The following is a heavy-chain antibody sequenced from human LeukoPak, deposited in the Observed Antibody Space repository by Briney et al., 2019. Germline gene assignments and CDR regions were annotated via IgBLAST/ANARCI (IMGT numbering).Heavy chain of an antibody. Sequence: SETLSLTCTVSGGSISSYYWSWVRQPPGKGLEWIGEINHSGSTNYNPSLKSRVTISIDTSKNQFSLRLSSVTAADTAVYYCARGGTGRAGNWGQGTLVTVSS. CDR2: INHSGST. J-gene: IGHJ4*02. CDR3: ARGGTGRAGN. D-gene: IGHD2/OR15-2a*01. V-gene: IGHV4-34*01. CDR1: GGSISSYY.